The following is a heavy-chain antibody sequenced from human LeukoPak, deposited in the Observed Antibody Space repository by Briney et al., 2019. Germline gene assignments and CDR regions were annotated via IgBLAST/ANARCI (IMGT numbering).Heavy chain of an antibody. CDR3: SMVRGAYYFDY. D-gene: IGHD3-10*01. CDR1: GGSISSGGYY. CDR2: IYYSGST. J-gene: IGHJ4*02. V-gene: IGHV4-31*08. Sequence: SETLSLTCTVSGGSISSGGYYWSWIRQHPGKGLEWIGFIYYSGSTYYNPSLKSRVTISVDTSKNQFSLKLSSVTAADTAVYYCSMVRGAYYFDYWGQGTLVTVSS.